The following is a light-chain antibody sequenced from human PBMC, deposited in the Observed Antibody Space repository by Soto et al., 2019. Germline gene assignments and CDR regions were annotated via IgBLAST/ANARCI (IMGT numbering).Light chain of an antibody. Sequence: DIQMTQSPSTLSASVGDRVTIICRASQSISSWLAWYQQKPGKAPKLLIYKASSLESGVPSRFSGSGSGTDFTLTISSLQPDDFATYYCQQYNSYMYTFGQGTKLEIK. CDR3: QQYNSYMYT. CDR1: QSISSW. J-gene: IGKJ2*01. CDR2: KAS. V-gene: IGKV1-5*03.